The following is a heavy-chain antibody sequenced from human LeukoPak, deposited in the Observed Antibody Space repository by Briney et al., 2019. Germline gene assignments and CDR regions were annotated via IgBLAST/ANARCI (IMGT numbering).Heavy chain of an antibody. CDR3: GSGQWLVGVFY. J-gene: IGHJ4*02. CDR1: GHTFTGYY. Sequence: GASAKVSFKASGHTFTGYYMHWVRQAPGQGLEWLGWINPNSGVTNYAQKFQGRITMTRDTSITTVYMELSSLTSDDTAVYYCGSGQWLVGVFYWGQGTLVTVSS. CDR2: INPNSGVT. D-gene: IGHD6-19*01. V-gene: IGHV1-2*02.